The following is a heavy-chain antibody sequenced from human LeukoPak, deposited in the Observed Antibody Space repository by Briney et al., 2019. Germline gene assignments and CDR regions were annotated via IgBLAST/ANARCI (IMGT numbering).Heavy chain of an antibody. CDR1: GFTFSSYP. V-gene: IGHV3-21*01. D-gene: IGHD3-10*01. Sequence: PGGSLRLSCAASGFTFSSYPMHWVRQIPGERPEWVSSISGDTTYIYYADSVKGRFTISRDNSKNTLYLQMNSLRTEDTAVYYCATEFNYYGSGSYGWGQGTLVTVSS. CDR2: ISGDTTYI. CDR3: ATEFNYYGSGSYG. J-gene: IGHJ4*02.